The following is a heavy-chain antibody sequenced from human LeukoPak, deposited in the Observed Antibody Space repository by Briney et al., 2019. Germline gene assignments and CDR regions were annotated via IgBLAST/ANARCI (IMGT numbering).Heavy chain of an antibody. CDR3: AKTNGYNWNYSDY. V-gene: IGHV3-23*01. J-gene: IGHJ4*02. CDR1: GFTFSSYA. Sequence: GGSLRLSCAASGFTFSSYAMSWVRQAPGKGLEWASAISGSGGSTYYADSVKGRFTISRGNSKNTLYLQMNSLRAEDTAVYYCAKTNGYNWNYSDYWGQGTLVTVSS. CDR2: ISGSGGST. D-gene: IGHD1-20*01.